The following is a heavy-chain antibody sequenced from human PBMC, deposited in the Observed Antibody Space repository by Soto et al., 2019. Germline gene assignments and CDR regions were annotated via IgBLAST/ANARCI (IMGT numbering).Heavy chain of an antibody. J-gene: IGHJ6*02. Sequence: ASVKVSCKASGGTFSSYAISWVRQAPGQGLEWMGGIIPIFGTANYARKFQGRVTITADESTSTAYMELSSLRSEDTAVYYCARVSSGSYPPVYYYHGMVVWGPTTTVTVFS. D-gene: IGHD1-26*01. V-gene: IGHV1-69*13. CDR3: ARVSSGSYPPVYYYHGMVV. CDR1: GGTFSSYA. CDR2: IIPIFGTA.